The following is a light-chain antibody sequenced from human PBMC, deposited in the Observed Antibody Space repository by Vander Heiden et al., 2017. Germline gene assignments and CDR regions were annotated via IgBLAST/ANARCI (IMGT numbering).Light chain of an antibody. CDR3: QQYGSSSIT. CDR2: GAS. V-gene: IGKV3-20*01. J-gene: IGKJ5*01. Sequence: IVLTQSPGTLSLSPGERATLACRASQSVSSSYLAWYQQKPGQAPRLLIYGASSRAIGIPDRFTGSGSGTVFTLTISRLEPEDFAVYYCQQYGSSSITFGQGTRLEIK. CDR1: QSVSSSY.